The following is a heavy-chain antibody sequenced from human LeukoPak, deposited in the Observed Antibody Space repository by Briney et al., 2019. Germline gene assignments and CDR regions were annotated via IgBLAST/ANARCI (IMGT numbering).Heavy chain of an antibody. V-gene: IGHV4-59*12. D-gene: IGHD6-19*01. Sequence: PSETLSLTCTVSGGSISSYYWSWIRQPPGKGLEWIGYTYYSGSTNYNPSLKSRVTISVDTSKNQFSLKLSSVTAADTAVYYCARGSWGAVAGHYFDYWGQGTLVTVSS. CDR2: TYYSGST. J-gene: IGHJ4*02. CDR3: ARGSWGAVAGHYFDY. CDR1: GGSISSYY.